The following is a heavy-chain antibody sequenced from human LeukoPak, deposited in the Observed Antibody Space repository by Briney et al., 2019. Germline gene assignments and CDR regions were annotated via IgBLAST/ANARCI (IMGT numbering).Heavy chain of an antibody. V-gene: IGHV4-34*01. Sequence: SETLSLTCAVYGGSFSGYFWGWIRQPLGKGLEWIGNIYRTGTTFYNPSLQSRVSMSVDTSKNTFSLNLKSVTAADTAVYYCARDGYNPVAFDIWGQGTVVTVSS. J-gene: IGHJ3*02. CDR2: IYRTGTT. D-gene: IGHD5-24*01. CDR3: ARDGYNPVAFDI. CDR1: GGSFSGYF.